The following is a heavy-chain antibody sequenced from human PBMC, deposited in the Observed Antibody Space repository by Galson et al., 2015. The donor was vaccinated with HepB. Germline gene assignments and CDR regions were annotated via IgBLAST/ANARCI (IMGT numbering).Heavy chain of an antibody. CDR3: ARDRADYDTIIIRNTDFDY. Sequence: SLRLSCAASGFTFSGYTMNWVRQAPGKGLEWVASISSSSNYLYYADSLKGRFIISRDNAKDSLYLHMKSLRAEDTAVYYCARDRADYDTIIIRNTDFDYWGQGTLVTVSS. J-gene: IGHJ4*02. CDR2: ISSSSNYL. CDR1: GFTFSGYT. V-gene: IGHV3-21*01. D-gene: IGHD3-16*01.